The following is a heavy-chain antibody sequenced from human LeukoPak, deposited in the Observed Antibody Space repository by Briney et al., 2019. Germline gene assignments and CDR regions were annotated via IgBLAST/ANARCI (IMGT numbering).Heavy chain of an antibody. V-gene: IGHV3-13*05. Sequence: GSLRLSCAASGFTFSSYDMHWVRQATGKGLEWVSAIGTAGDPYYPGSVKGRFTISRENAKNSSYLQMNSLRAGDTAVYYCARSSPFGYCSSTSCDQGAFDYWGQGTLVTVSS. D-gene: IGHD2-2*01. CDR2: IGTAGDP. J-gene: IGHJ4*02. CDR1: GFTFSSYD. CDR3: ARSSPFGYCSSTSCDQGAFDY.